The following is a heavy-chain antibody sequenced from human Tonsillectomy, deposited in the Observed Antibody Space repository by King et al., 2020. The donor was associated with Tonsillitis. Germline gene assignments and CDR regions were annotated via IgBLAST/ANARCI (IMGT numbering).Heavy chain of an antibody. D-gene: IGHD7-27*01. CDR2: INHIGGT. V-gene: IGHV4-34*01. Sequence: VQLQQWGAGLLKPSETLSLTCAVYGGSFSGYYWSWIRQPPGKGLEWIGEINHIGGTNYNPSLKSRVTISVDTSKNQFSLNLRSVTAADTAVFYCARGKGHGWGKAALDCWGQGTLVTVSS. J-gene: IGHJ4*02. CDR1: GGSFSGYY. CDR3: ARGKGHGWGKAALDC.